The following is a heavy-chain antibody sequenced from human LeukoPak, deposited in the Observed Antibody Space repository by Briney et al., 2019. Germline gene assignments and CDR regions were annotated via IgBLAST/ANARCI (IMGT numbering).Heavy chain of an antibody. CDR2: ISAYNGNT. V-gene: IGHV1-18*04. J-gene: IGHJ6*03. Sequence: ASVKVSCKASGYTFTGYYMHWVRQAPGQGLEWMGWISAYNGNTNYAQKLQGRVTMTTDTSTSTAYMELGSLRSDDTAVYYCARGLGYFDWLPPYYYYYYMDVWGKGTTVTISS. CDR1: GYTFTGYY. CDR3: ARGLGYFDWLPPYYYYYYMDV. D-gene: IGHD3-9*01.